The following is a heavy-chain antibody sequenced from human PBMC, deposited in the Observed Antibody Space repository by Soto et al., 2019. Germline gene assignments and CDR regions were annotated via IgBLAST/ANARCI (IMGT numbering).Heavy chain of an antibody. CDR3: ARSDYYDILTGYYGFDY. D-gene: IGHD3-9*01. CDR1: GYTFTSYY. J-gene: IGHJ4*02. CDR2: INPGGGST. Sequence: GASVKVSCKASGYTFTSYYMHWVRQAPGQGLEWMGIINPGGGSTSYAQKFQGRVTMARDTSTRTVYMERSSVRSEDTAVYYCARSDYYDILTGYYGFDYWGQGTLVTVSS. V-gene: IGHV1-46*01.